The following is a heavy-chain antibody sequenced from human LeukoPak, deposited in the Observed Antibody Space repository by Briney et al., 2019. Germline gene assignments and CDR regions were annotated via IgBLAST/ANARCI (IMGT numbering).Heavy chain of an antibody. CDR1: GGSFSSYA. V-gene: IGHV1-69*13. Sequence: GASVKVSCKASGGSFSSYAISWVRLAPGQGLEWMGGIIPISGTANYAQKFQGRVTITADGSTSTAYMDLNSLRSEDTAVYYCARDLSDYGMYYFDYWGQGTLVTVSS. D-gene: IGHD4/OR15-4a*01. CDR3: ARDLSDYGMYYFDY. J-gene: IGHJ4*02. CDR2: IIPISGTA.